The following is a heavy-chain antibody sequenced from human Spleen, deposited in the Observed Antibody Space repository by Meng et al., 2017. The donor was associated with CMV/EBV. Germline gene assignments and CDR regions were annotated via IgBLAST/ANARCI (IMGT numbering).Heavy chain of an antibody. CDR1: GFTFSSYA. CDR3: AVFGVIASAHGMDV. CDR2: VSGSGGNT. V-gene: IGHV3-23*01. D-gene: IGHD3-3*01. J-gene: IGHJ6*02. Sequence: GGSLRLSCAASGFTFSSYAMNWVRQAPGKGLEWVSDVSGSGGNTYYSDSVKGRFTISRDNSKNTLYLQMNSLRAEDTAVYYCAVFGVIASAHGMDVWGQGTTVTVSS.